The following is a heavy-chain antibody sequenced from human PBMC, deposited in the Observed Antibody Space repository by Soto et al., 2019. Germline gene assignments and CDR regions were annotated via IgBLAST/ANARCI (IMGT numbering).Heavy chain of an antibody. V-gene: IGHV5-10-1*01. CDR2: IDPSDSYT. J-gene: IGHJ5*02. D-gene: IGHD1-20*01. CDR3: ARHNPPRISLGVNRVNWLDP. CDR1: GYSFTGYW. Sequence: PGESLKISCKGSGYSFTGYWITWVRQMPGKGLEWMGKIDPSDSYTDYSPSFQGHVTISADKSISTAYLQWSSLKASDTAVYYCARHNPPRISLGVNRVNWLDPWGQGTLVTVSS.